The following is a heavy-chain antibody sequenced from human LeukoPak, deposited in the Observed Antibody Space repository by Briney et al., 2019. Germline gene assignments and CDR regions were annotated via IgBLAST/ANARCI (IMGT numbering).Heavy chain of an antibody. J-gene: IGHJ4*02. CDR1: GFTFSSYA. Sequence: PGGSLRLSCAASGFTFSSYAMSRVRQAPGKGLEWVSAISGSGGSTYYADSVKGRFTISRDNSKNTLYLQMNSLRAEDTAVYYCARHQYYDILTGSFDYWGQGTLVTVSS. D-gene: IGHD3-9*01. CDR2: ISGSGGST. CDR3: ARHQYYDILTGSFDY. V-gene: IGHV3-23*01.